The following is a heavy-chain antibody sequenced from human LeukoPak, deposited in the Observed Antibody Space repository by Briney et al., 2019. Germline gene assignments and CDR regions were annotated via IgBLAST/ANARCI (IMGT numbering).Heavy chain of an antibody. Sequence: GGSLRLSCATSGFTFSTYDMHWVRQAPGKGLEWVSFIRYDGSNRNYADSVQGRFTISRDNSKNTLYLQMNSLRAEDTAVYYCAKYLQGSGYYFDYWGQGTLVTVSS. CDR3: AKYLQGSGYYFDY. D-gene: IGHD3-22*01. CDR2: IRYDGSNR. CDR1: GFTFSTYD. V-gene: IGHV3-30*02. J-gene: IGHJ4*02.